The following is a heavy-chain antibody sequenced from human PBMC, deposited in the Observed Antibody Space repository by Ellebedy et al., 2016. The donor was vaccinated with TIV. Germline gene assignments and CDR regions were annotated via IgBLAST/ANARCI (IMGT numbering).Heavy chain of an antibody. CDR2: MNPNSANT. Sequence: AASVKVSCKASGYTFSSYDINWARQATGQGLEWMGWMNPNSANTGYAQKLQGRVTMTRNTSISTAYMELSSLRSEDTAVYYCARDHGIAAGGWNDAFDIWGQGTMVTVSS. D-gene: IGHD6-13*01. J-gene: IGHJ3*02. CDR3: ARDHGIAAGGWNDAFDI. V-gene: IGHV1-8*01. CDR1: GYTFSSYD.